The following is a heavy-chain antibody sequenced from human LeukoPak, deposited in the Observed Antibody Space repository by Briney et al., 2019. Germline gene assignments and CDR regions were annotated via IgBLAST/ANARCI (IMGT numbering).Heavy chain of an antibody. CDR3: ATVRFIVATDRASRNFDY. V-gene: IGHV1-24*01. CDR1: GYTLTELS. J-gene: IGHJ4*02. Sequence: GASVKVSCKVSGYTLTELSMHWVRQAPGKGLEWMGGFDPEDGETIYAQKFQGRVTMTEDTSTDTAYMELSSLRSEDTAVYYCATVRFIVATDRASRNFDYWGQGTLVTVSS. D-gene: IGHD5-12*01. CDR2: FDPEDGET.